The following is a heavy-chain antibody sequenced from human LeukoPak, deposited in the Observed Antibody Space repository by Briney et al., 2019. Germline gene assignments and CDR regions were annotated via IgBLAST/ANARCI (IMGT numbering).Heavy chain of an antibody. Sequence: GGSLRLSCAASGFTFSRYWMSWVRKAPGKGLKWGANIRQDVSGKNYVDSGKGRFTISRDIAKQSVFLQMNTLRAEDTAVYYCARLSAMLRRPEDIFYFEFWGLGTLVTVSA. J-gene: IGHJ4*02. CDR3: ARLSAMLRRPEDIFYFEF. CDR1: GFTFSRYW. V-gene: IGHV3-7*01. D-gene: IGHD2-21*01. CDR2: IRQDVSGK.